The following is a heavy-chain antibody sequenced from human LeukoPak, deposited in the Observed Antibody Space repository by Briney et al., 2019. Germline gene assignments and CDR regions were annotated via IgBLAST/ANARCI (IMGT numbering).Heavy chain of an antibody. CDR1: GGTFSSYA. Sequence: GASVKVSCKASGGTFSSYAISWVRQAPGQGLEWMGGIIPIFGTANYAQKFQGRVTTTTDESTSTAYMELSSLRSEDTAVYYCAGGIIAAAGYYYYYMDVWGKGTTVTVSS. D-gene: IGHD6-13*01. CDR3: AGGIIAAAGYYYYYMDV. CDR2: IIPIFGTA. V-gene: IGHV1-69*05. J-gene: IGHJ6*03.